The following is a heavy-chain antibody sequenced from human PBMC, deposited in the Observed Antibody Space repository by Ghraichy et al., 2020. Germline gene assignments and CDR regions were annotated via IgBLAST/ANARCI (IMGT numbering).Heavy chain of an antibody. V-gene: IGHV3-23*01. CDR2: ISGSGGST. CDR1: GFTFSSYA. Sequence: LSLTCAASGFTFSSYAMSWVRQAPGKGLEWVSAISGSGGSTYYADSVKGRFTISRDNSKNTLYLQMNSLRAEDTAVYYCAKLPGYSSGWAYFDYWGQGTLVTVSS. J-gene: IGHJ4*02. D-gene: IGHD6-19*01. CDR3: AKLPGYSSGWAYFDY.